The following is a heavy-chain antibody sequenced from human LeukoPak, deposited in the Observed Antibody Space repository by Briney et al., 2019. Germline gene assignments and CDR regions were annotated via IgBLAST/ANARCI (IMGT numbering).Heavy chain of an antibody. V-gene: IGHV3-30*04. CDR1: GFTFSSYA. D-gene: IGHD3-9*01. CDR2: ISYDGSNK. CDR3: ARATRDILTGGDY. J-gene: IGHJ4*02. Sequence: PGGSLRLSCAASGFTFSSYAMHWVRQAPGKGLEWAAVISYDGSNKYCADSVKGRFTISRDNSKNTLYLQMNSLRAEDTAVYYCARATRDILTGGDYWGQGILVTVSS.